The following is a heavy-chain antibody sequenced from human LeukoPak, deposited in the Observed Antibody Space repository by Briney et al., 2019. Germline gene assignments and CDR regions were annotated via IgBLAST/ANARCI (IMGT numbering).Heavy chain of an antibody. V-gene: IGHV4-39*07. Sequence: PSERLSLTCTVSGGSISSSSYYWGWIRQPPGKGLEWIGSIYYSGSTYYNPSLKSRVTISVDTSKKQFSLKLSSVTAADTAVYYCARGSDSLGWFGPWGLGTLVPLSS. CDR3: ARGSDSLGWFGP. D-gene: IGHD2-15*01. J-gene: IGHJ5*02. CDR2: IYYSGST. CDR1: GGSISSSSYY.